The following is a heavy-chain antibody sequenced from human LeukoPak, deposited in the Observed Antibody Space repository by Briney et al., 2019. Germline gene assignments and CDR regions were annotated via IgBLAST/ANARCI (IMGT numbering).Heavy chain of an antibody. D-gene: IGHD3-22*01. Sequence: SETLSLTCTVSGYSISSGYYWGWIRQPPGKGLEWIGSIYHSGSTYYNPSLKSRVTISVDTSKNQFSLKLSSVTAADTAVYYCARPYYDSSGYYADAFDIWGQGTMVTVSS. CDR3: ARPYYDSSGYYADAFDI. J-gene: IGHJ3*02. V-gene: IGHV4-38-2*02. CDR1: GYSISSGYY. CDR2: IYHSGST.